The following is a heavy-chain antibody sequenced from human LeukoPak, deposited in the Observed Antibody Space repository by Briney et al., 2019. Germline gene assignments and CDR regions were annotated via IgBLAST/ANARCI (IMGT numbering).Heavy chain of an antibody. CDR1: GFTFSSYD. D-gene: IGHD6-19*01. J-gene: IGHJ6*02. V-gene: IGHV3-13*01. Sequence: GGSLRLSCAASGFTFSSYDMHWVRQATGKGLEWVSAIGTAGDTYYPGSVKGRFTISRENAKNSLYLQMNSLRAGDTAVYYCARDRVAGNYYYGMDVWGQGTTVTVSS. CDR2: IGTAGDT. CDR3: ARDRVAGNYYYGMDV.